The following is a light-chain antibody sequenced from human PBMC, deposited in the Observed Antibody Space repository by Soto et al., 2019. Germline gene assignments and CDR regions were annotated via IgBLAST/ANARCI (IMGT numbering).Light chain of an antibody. J-gene: IGLJ2*01. CDR3: SSYTSRGVV. Sequence: QSVLTQPPSVSGSPGQSVTISCTGTGSDVGSYNRVSWYQQPPGTAPKLMIYEVSNRPSGVPDRFSGSKSGNTASLTISGLQAEDEADYYCSSYTSRGVVFGGGTKLTVL. CDR1: GSDVGSYNR. V-gene: IGLV2-18*02. CDR2: EVS.